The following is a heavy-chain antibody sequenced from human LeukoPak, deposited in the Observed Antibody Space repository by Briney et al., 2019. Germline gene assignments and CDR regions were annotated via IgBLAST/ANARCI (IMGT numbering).Heavy chain of an antibody. J-gene: IGHJ5*02. V-gene: IGHV1-18*01. D-gene: IGHD5-12*01. CDR2: ISAYNDNT. Sequence: ASVNLSCKASGHTFTSYGISWVRHPPRQGLEWMGWISAYNDNTNYAQKLQDRVTMTTDTSTSTAYMELRSLRSDDTAVYYCARGGGGGYDYQDWFDPWGQGTLVTVSS. CDR3: ARGGGGGYDYQDWFDP. CDR1: GHTFTSYG.